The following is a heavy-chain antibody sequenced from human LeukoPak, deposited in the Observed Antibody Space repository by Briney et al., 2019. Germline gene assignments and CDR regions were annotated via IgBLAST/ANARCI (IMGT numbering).Heavy chain of an antibody. CDR2: IYYSGST. J-gene: IGHJ6*03. Sequence: SETLSLTCTVSGGSISSSSYYWGWIRQPPGKGLEWIGSIYYSGSTYYNPSLKSRVTISVDTSKNQFSLKLSSVTAADTAVYYCARDRTPLGGYYYMDVWGKGTTVTVSS. CDR3: ARDRTPLGGYYYMDV. V-gene: IGHV4-39*02. D-gene: IGHD6-13*01. CDR1: GGSISSSSYY.